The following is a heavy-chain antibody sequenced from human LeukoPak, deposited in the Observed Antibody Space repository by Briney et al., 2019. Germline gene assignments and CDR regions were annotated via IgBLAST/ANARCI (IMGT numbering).Heavy chain of an antibody. CDR3: ARDRGITAAGPDAFDI. D-gene: IGHD6-13*01. Sequence: ASVKVSCKVSGYTFTSYGISWVRQAPGQGLEWMGWISAYNGNTNYAQKLQGRVTMTTDTSTSTAYMELRSLRSDDTAVYYCARDRGITAAGPDAFDIWGQGTMVTVSS. CDR2: ISAYNGNT. CDR1: GYTFTSYG. V-gene: IGHV1-18*01. J-gene: IGHJ3*02.